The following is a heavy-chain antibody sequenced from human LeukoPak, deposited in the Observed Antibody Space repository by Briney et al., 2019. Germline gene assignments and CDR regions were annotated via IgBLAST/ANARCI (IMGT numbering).Heavy chain of an antibody. D-gene: IGHD1-14*01. CDR1: GYSFTSYW. CDR2: IYPGDSNT. CDR3: TRRTGTFTPIDY. J-gene: IGHJ4*02. V-gene: IGHV5-51*01. Sequence: GESPKISCKGSGYSFTSYWIGWVRQMPGKGLEWMGIIYPGDSNTRYSPSFQGQVIISADKSISTAHLQWTSLKASDTAMYYCTRRTGTFTPIDYWGQGTLVTVSS.